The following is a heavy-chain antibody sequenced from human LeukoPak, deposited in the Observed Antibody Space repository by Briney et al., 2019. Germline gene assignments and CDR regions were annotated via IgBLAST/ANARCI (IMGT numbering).Heavy chain of an antibody. V-gene: IGHV3-7*01. CDR2: INQDGSEK. Sequence: GEALRLSCAASVITFTTYWMTWGRQAPGRGLEMVANINQDGSEKYVVDSVKGRFHVSIDNANKSRYLQMNSLTAEDTAVYYCARDGGLRALWYFDCWGQGTLVTVSS. D-gene: IGHD5-18*01. J-gene: IGHJ4*02. CDR1: VITFTTYW. CDR3: ARDGGLRALWYFDC.